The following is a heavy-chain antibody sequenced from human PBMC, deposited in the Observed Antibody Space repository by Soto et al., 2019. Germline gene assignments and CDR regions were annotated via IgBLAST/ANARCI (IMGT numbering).Heavy chain of an antibody. CDR1: GGSISSGDYY. Sequence: KPSETLSLTCTVSGGSISSGDYYWSWIRQPPGKGLEWIGYIYYSGSTYYNPSLKSQVTISVDTSKNQFSLKLSSVTAADTAVYYCARDPWPDYGGNAEAYWGQGTLVTVSS. V-gene: IGHV4-30-4*01. CDR3: ARDPWPDYGGNAEAY. CDR2: IYYSGST. J-gene: IGHJ4*02. D-gene: IGHD4-17*01.